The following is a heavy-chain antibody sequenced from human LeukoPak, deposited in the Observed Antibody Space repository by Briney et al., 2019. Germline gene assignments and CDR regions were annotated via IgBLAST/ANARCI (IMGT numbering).Heavy chain of an antibody. D-gene: IGHD5-24*01. CDR3: ARGWLQLPWFDP. J-gene: IGHJ5*02. CDR2: IIPIFGTA. Sequence: SVKVSCKASGGTFSSYAISWVRQAPGQGLEWMGGIIPIFGTANYAQKFQGRVTITADESTSTAYMELSSLRSEDTAVYYCARGWLQLPWFDPWGQGTLVTVSS. V-gene: IGHV1-69*13. CDR1: GGTFSSYA.